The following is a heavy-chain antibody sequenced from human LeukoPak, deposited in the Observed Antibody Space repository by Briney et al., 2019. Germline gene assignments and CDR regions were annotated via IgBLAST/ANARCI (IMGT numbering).Heavy chain of an antibody. D-gene: IGHD5-24*01. CDR3: ARKDGYYDFDY. J-gene: IGHJ4*02. Sequence: PSETLSLTCTVSGGSISDYYWSWIRQPPGKGLEWIGYIYYSGSTNYNPSLKSRVTISVDTSMNQFSLKLGSVTAADTAVYYCARKDGYYDFDYWGQGTLVTVSS. CDR1: GGSISDYY. V-gene: IGHV4-59*01. CDR2: IYYSGST.